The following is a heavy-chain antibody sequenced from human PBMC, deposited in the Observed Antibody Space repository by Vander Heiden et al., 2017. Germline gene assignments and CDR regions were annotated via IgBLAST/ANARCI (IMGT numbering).Heavy chain of an antibody. CDR3: ASLIWFGELPDY. J-gene: IGHJ4*02. CDR1: GFTFSSYS. V-gene: IGHV3-21*01. Sequence: EVRLVESGGGLVKPGGSLRLSCAASGFTFSSYSMNWVRQAPGKGLEWVSSISSSSSYIYYADSVKGRFTISRDNAKNSLYLQMNSLRAEDTAVYYCASLIWFGELPDYWGQGTLVTVSS. D-gene: IGHD3-10*01. CDR2: ISSSSSYI.